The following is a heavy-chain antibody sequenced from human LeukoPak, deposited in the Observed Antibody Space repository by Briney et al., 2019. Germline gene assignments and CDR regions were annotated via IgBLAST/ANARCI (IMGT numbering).Heavy chain of an antibody. CDR2: IITDGTVT. Sequence: GGALRLSCAASVFTFSKYWMLWVRQAPGKGLGSVSRIITDGTVTPYADSVKGRFTVSRDNADNTMFLQMNSVRDEDTAVYYCATKQWLAPPPDSWGQGTPVTVSS. J-gene: IGHJ4*02. D-gene: IGHD6-19*01. CDR1: VFTFSKYW. V-gene: IGHV3-74*01. CDR3: ATKQWLAPPPDS.